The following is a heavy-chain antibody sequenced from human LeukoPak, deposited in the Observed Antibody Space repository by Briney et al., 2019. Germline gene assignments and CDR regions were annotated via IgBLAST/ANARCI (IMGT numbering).Heavy chain of an antibody. Sequence: ASVKVSCKASGYTFTGYYMHWVRQAPGQGLEWMGWINPNSGGTNYAQKFRGRVTMTRDTSISTAYMELSRLRSDDTAVYYCARDEIEAEEELLDYWGQGTLVTVSS. V-gene: IGHV1-2*02. CDR2: INPNSGGT. CDR1: GYTFTGYY. CDR3: ARDEIEAEEELLDY. D-gene: IGHD2-15*01. J-gene: IGHJ4*02.